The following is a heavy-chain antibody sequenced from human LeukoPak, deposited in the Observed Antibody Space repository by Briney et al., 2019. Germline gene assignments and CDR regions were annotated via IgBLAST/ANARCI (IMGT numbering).Heavy chain of an antibody. Sequence: PGGSLGLSCAASGFTFSNYEMNWVRQAPGKGLEWVSYISSSGNTIYYADSVKGRFTISRDNAKNSLYLQMNSLRAEDTAVYYCASGAGYYYNDMDVWGQGTTVTVSS. CDR2: ISSSGNTI. CDR1: GFTFSNYE. J-gene: IGHJ6*02. D-gene: IGHD3-10*01. CDR3: ASGAGYYYNDMDV. V-gene: IGHV3-48*03.